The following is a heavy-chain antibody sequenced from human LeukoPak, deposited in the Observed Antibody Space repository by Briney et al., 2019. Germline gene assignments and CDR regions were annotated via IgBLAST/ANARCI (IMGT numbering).Heavy chain of an antibody. Sequence: SQTLSLTCTVSGDSISSGGYYWIWIRQHPGKGLDWIVYIYYSESTYYNPSLKSRATISVDSSKNQFSLKLSSVTAADTDVYSCARYCSSTSCYYFDYWGQGTLVTVSS. D-gene: IGHD2-2*01. CDR1: GDSISSGGYY. CDR2: IYYSEST. J-gene: IGHJ4*02. CDR3: ARYCSSTSCYYFDY. V-gene: IGHV4-31*03.